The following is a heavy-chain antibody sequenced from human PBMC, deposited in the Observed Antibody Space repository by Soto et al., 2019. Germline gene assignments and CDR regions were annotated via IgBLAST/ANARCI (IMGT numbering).Heavy chain of an antibody. CDR3: AKADIWVVVAASFDY. D-gene: IGHD2-15*01. J-gene: IGHJ4*02. CDR2: ISGSGGST. CDR1: GFTFSSYA. Sequence: GGSLRLSCAASGFTFSSYAMSWVRQAPGKGLEWVSAISGSGGSTYYADSVKGRFTISRDNSKNTLYLQMNSLRAEDTAVYYCAKADIWVVVAASFDYWGQGTLVTVSS. V-gene: IGHV3-23*01.